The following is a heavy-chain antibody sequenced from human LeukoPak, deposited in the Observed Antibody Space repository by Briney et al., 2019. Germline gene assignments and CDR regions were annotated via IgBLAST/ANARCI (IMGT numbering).Heavy chain of an antibody. CDR2: ISAYNGNT. CDR1: GYTFTSYG. CDR3: ARDLHTGSFDY. Sequence: ASVKVSCKTSGYTFTSYGISWVRQAPGQGLEWMGWISAYNGNTKYAQKLQGRVTMTTDTSTSTAYMELRSLRSDDTAVYYCARDLHTGSFDYWGQGTLVTVSS. V-gene: IGHV1-18*01. D-gene: IGHD1-26*01. J-gene: IGHJ4*02.